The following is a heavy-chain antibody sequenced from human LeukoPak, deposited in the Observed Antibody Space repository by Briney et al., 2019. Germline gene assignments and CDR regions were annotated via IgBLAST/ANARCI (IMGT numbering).Heavy chain of an antibody. D-gene: IGHD3-3*01. V-gene: IGHV4-34*01. Sequence: SETLSLTCAVYGGSFSGYYWSWIRQPPGKGLEWIGEINHSGSTNYNPSLKSRVTISVDTSKNQFSLKLSSVTAADTAVYYCARRIPYYDFWSGYYRPPTQFDYWGQGTLVTVSS. CDR2: INHSGST. J-gene: IGHJ4*02. CDR1: GGSFSGYY. CDR3: ARRIPYYDFWSGYYRPPTQFDY.